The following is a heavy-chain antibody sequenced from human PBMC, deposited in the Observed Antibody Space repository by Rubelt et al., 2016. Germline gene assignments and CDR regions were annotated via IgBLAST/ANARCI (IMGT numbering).Heavy chain of an antibody. Sequence: QVQLVQSGAEVKKPGASVKVSCKASGYTFTTYGISWVRQAPGQGLEWMGWIRTYNGHTNYAQKLQGEVTMTTDTSTSTAYMELRSLRSDDTAMYFCARVYCSSANCLFNWFDPWGQGTLVTVSS. CDR1: GYTFTTYG. CDR3: ARVYCSSANCLFNWFDP. CDR2: IRTYNGHT. D-gene: IGHD2-2*01. V-gene: IGHV1-18*01. J-gene: IGHJ5*02.